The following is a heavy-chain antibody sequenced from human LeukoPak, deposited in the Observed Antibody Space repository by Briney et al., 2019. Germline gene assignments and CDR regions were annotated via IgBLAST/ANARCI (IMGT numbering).Heavy chain of an antibody. CDR3: ARRRRALDYCSSTSCYYMDV. CDR1: GGSISSSSYY. Sequence: PSETLSLTCTVSGGSISSSSYYWGWIRQPPGKGLEWIGSIYYSGSTYYNPSLKSRVTISVDTSKNQFSLKLSSVTAADTAVYYCARRRRALDYCSSTSCYYMDVWGKGTTVTVSS. D-gene: IGHD2-2*01. V-gene: IGHV4-39*07. CDR2: IYYSGST. J-gene: IGHJ6*03.